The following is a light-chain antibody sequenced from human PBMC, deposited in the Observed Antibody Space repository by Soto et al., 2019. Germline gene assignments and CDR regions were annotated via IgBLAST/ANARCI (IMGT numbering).Light chain of an antibody. Sequence: EIVLTQSPATLSLSPGERATLSCRASQSVSTNYLAWYRQRPGQAPGPLIYAASCRAPGISDRFSGSGSGTDFTLTISSLEPEDFAVYYCQQRRNWPPLTFGGGTKVEIK. V-gene: IGKV3D-20*02. CDR1: QSVSTNY. CDR3: QQRRNWPPLT. J-gene: IGKJ4*01. CDR2: AAS.